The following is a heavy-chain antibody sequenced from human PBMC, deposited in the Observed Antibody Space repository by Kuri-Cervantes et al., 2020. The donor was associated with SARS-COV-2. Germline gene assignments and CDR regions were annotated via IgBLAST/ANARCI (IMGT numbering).Heavy chain of an antibody. J-gene: IGHJ4*02. D-gene: IGHD3-10*01. CDR2: IWYDGSNK. V-gene: IGHV3-33*01. Sequence: GGSLRLSCAASGFTFSSYGMHWVRQAPGKGLEWVAVIWYDGSNKYYADSVKCRFTISRDDSKNTLYLQMNSLRAEDTAVYYCARDLAFGDLPGGYWGQGTLVTVSS. CDR3: ARDLAFGDLPGGY. CDR1: GFTFSSYG.